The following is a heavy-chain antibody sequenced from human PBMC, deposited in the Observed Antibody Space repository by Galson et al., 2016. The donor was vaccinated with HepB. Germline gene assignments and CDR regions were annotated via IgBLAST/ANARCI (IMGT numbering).Heavy chain of an antibody. Sequence: TLSLTCTVSGGSIVSHYWSWIRQPPGKGLEWIGFIQYSGNTNCNPSLRGRVTISIDTSKNQFSLKVNSVTAADTAVYYCARDQNGSYLAYWGLGALVAVSS. CDR3: ARDQNGSYLAY. J-gene: IGHJ4*02. D-gene: IGHD1-26*01. V-gene: IGHV4-59*11. CDR1: GGSIVSHY. CDR2: IQYSGNT.